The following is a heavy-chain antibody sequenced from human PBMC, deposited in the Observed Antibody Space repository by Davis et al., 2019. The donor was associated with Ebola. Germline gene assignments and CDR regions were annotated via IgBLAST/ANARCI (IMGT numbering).Heavy chain of an antibody. J-gene: IGHJ5*02. CDR3: ARAGTTGTTDWFDP. CDR2: VSCSSSYT. D-gene: IGHD1-1*01. Sequence: PAGSLTLSCAASGFAFSDYYMNWIRQAPGKGLEWVSYVSCSSSYTNYADSVKGRFTISRDNAKNSLYLQMNSLRAEDTAIYYCARAGTTGTTDWFDPWGQGTLVTVSS. V-gene: IGHV3-11*06. CDR1: GFAFSDYY.